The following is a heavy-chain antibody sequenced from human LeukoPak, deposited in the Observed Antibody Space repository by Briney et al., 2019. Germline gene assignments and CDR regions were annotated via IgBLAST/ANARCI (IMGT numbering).Heavy chain of an antibody. Sequence: GESLKISCKGSGYIFTSYWIGWVRQMPGKGLEWMGIIYPGDSDTRYSPSFQGQVTISADKSISTAYLQWSSLKASDTAMYYCARSGYSSSWYTVLGAFDIWGQGTMVTVSS. CDR2: IYPGDSDT. D-gene: IGHD6-13*01. CDR1: GYIFTSYW. V-gene: IGHV5-51*01. J-gene: IGHJ3*02. CDR3: ARSGYSSSWYTVLGAFDI.